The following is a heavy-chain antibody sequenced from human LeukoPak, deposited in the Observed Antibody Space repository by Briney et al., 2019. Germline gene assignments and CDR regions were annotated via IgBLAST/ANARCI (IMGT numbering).Heavy chain of an antibody. J-gene: IGHJ4*02. CDR2: IYSSGST. Sequence: SEALSLTCTVSGGSISSYYWSWIRQPPGKGLEWIGYIYSSGSTNYNPSLKSRVTISVDTSKNQFSLKLSSVTAADTAVYYCARGFVDIVATIFDYWGQGTLVTVSS. D-gene: IGHD5-12*01. CDR1: GGSISSYY. CDR3: ARGFVDIVATIFDY. V-gene: IGHV4-59*01.